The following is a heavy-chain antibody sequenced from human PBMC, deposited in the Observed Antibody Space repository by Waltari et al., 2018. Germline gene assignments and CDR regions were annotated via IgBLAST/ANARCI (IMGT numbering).Heavy chain of an antibody. J-gene: IGHJ3*01. D-gene: IGHD2-8*02. CDR1: GHTFASYD. Sequence: QVQLVQSGPAVREPGASVTVSCKASGHTFASYDINWVRQAPGEGLEWSGTMNPNNGDTTFAQKFQGRVTLARNTSISTAYMELSSLTSDDTAMYYCATGPAAWWAFDVWGQGTMVAVSS. CDR2: MNPNNGDT. V-gene: IGHV1-8*01. CDR3: ATGPAAWWAFDV.